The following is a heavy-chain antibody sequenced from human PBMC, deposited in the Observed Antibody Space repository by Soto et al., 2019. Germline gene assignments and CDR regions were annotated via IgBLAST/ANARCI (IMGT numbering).Heavy chain of an antibody. Sequence: QVQLVESGGGVVQPGRSLRLSCAASGFTFSSYAMHWVRRAPGKGLEWVAAVSHDGKSGFYADSVSGRFTVSRDNSNSLVYLQMDRLRPEDTALFYCARLDIFNGGWSWGQGTAVTVSS. CDR1: GFTFSSYA. CDR3: ARLDIFNGGWS. CDR2: VSHDGKSG. J-gene: IGHJ4*02. D-gene: IGHD6-19*01. V-gene: IGHV3-30*14.